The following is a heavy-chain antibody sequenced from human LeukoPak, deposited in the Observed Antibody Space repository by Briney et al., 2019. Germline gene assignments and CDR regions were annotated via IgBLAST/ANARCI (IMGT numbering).Heavy chain of an antibody. Sequence: GGSLRLSCAASAFTFSSYAMSWVRQAPGKGLEWVSAISGSGGSTYYADSVKGRFTIYRDNSKNTLYLQMTSLRAEDTAIYYCARGYSTSSWSLFDYSGQGTLVTASS. V-gene: IGHV3-23*01. CDR3: ARGYSTSSWSLFDY. CDR2: ISGSGGST. J-gene: IGHJ4*02. CDR1: AFTFSSYA. D-gene: IGHD6-6*01.